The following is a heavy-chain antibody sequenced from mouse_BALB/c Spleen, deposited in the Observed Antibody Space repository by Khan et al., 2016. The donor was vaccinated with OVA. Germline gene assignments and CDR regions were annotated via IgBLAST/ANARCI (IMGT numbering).Heavy chain of an antibody. CDR3: TREAYRYDEYYFDY. CDR2: ISSGGST. J-gene: IGHJ2*01. CDR1: GFTFSSYV. D-gene: IGHD2-14*01. V-gene: IGHV5-6-5*01. Sequence: EVELVESAGGSVKPGGSLKLSCVVSGFTFSSYVMSWVRQTPEKRLEWVASISSGGSTYYPDSVKGRFTISRDNARNIVYLQMSSLRSEDMAMYFCTREAYRYDEYYFDYWGQGTTLTVSS.